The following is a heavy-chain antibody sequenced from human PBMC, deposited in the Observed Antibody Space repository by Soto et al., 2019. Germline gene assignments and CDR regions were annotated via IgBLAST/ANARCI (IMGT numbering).Heavy chain of an antibody. J-gene: IGHJ4*02. D-gene: IGHD3-10*01. CDR1: GDTFNFYS. CDR3: ASSYGSVYRAVDY. CDR2: VNPIVNMS. V-gene: IGHV1-69*02. Sequence: QVQLVQSGAEVKRPGSSVKVSCKASGDTFNFYSINWVRQAPGLGLEWMGRVNPIVNMSNYAQKFQCRITMIADKSTSTAYMELSSLRSEDTAIYYCASSYGSVYRAVDYWGQGALVTVAS.